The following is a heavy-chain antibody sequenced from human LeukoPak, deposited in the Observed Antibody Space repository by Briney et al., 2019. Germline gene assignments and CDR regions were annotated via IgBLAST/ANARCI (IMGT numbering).Heavy chain of an antibody. Sequence: SETLSLTCTVSGGSISSYYWSWIRQPPRKGLEWIGYIYYSGSTNYNPSLKSRVTISVDTSKNQFSLKLSSVTAADTAVYYCARQLWFGELKYDMDVWGQGTTVTVSS. CDR3: ARQLWFGELKYDMDV. V-gene: IGHV4-59*08. D-gene: IGHD3-10*01. J-gene: IGHJ6*02. CDR2: IYYSGST. CDR1: GGSISSYY.